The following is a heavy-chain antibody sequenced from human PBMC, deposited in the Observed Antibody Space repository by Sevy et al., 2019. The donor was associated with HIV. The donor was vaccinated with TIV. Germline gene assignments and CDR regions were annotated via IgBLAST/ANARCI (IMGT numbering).Heavy chain of an antibody. V-gene: IGHV3-23*01. CDR1: GFTFSKYS. CDR3: AREGCTKPHDY. J-gene: IGHJ4*02. D-gene: IGHD2-8*01. CDR2: LSFGCGEI. Sequence: GGSLRLPCAPSGFTFSKYSMSWVRQPPGKGLEWVSTLSFGCGEINYADSVKGRFTISRVNSKSSVYLQINNLRPEDTAVYYCAREGCTKPHDYWGQGTLVTVSS.